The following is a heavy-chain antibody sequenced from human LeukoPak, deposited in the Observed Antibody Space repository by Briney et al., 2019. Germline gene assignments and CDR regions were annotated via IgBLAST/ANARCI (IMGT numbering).Heavy chain of an antibody. CDR3: ARVSGGVFVL. V-gene: IGHV6-1*01. J-gene: IGHJ4*02. D-gene: IGHD3-10*01. CDR1: GDSVSSNSVT. CDR2: TYYRSKWSN. Sequence: SQTLSLTCAISGDSVSSNSVTWNWIRQSPSRGLEWLGRTYYRSKWSNDYAISMKSRITISPDTSKNQFSLQLNSVTPEDTAVYYCARVSGGVFVLWGQGTLVTVSS.